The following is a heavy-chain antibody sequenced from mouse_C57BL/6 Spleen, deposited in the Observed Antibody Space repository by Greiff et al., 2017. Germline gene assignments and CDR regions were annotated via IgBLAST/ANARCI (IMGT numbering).Heavy chain of an antibody. CDR1: GYSITSGYY. D-gene: IGHD1-1*01. CDR3: ARDYGSSPFDY. Sequence: EVKRQESGPGLVKPSQSLSLTCSVTGYSITSGYYWNWIRQFPGNKLEWMGYISYDGSNNYNPSLKNRISLTRDTSKNQFFLKLNSVTTEDTATYYCARDYGSSPFDYWGQGTTLTVSS. CDR2: ISYDGSN. J-gene: IGHJ2*01. V-gene: IGHV3-6*01.